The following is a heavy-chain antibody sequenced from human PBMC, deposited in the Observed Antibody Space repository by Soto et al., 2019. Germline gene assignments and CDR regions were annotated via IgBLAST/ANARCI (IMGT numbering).Heavy chain of an antibody. D-gene: IGHD2-8*02. CDR3: ARRGRVAYCTADCLHALDV. V-gene: IGHV1-3*01. CDR2: IDAGNGDT. CDR1: GYIFTSFT. Sequence: QVQLVQSGAELKRPGASVRLSCKASGYIFTSFTLHWVRQAPGQRPEWMGWIDAGNGDTKSSLKFQGRVYFTRDTLATTAYMDLSHLTSEDTAKYYCARRGRVAYCTADCLHALDVWGQGTMVTVSA. J-gene: IGHJ3*01.